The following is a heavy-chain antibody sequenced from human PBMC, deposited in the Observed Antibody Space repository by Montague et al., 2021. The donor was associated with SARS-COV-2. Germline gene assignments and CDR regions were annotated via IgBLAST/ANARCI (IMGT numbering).Heavy chain of an antibody. D-gene: IGHD3-10*01. V-gene: IGHV4-4*07. CDR3: AGGSGISNFYNSGMDV. J-gene: IGHJ6*02. Sequence: SETLSLTCTVSGGSISSYYWSWIRQPAGKGLEWIGRIYTSGTTNYNPSLKSRVTMSVDTSKNQFSLKLSSVTAADTAVYYCAGGSGISNFYNSGMDVWGQGTTVTVSS. CDR2: IYTSGTT. CDR1: GGSISSYY.